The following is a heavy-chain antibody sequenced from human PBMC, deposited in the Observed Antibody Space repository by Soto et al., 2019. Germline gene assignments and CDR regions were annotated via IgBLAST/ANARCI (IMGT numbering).Heavy chain of an antibody. V-gene: IGHV1-8*01. Sequence: ASVKVSCKASGYTFTSYDINWVRQATGQGLEWMGWMNPNSGNTGYAQKFQGRVTMTRNTSISTAYMELSSLRSEDTDVYYCARELVVVPAAIANDYRGKGTRVTVSS. CDR1: GYTFTSYD. CDR3: ARELVVVPAAIANDY. CDR2: MNPNSGNT. D-gene: IGHD2-2*01. J-gene: IGHJ4*02.